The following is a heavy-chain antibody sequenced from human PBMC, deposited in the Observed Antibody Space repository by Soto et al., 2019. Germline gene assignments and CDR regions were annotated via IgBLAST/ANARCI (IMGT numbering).Heavy chain of an antibody. V-gene: IGHV4-4*07. CDR3: ATGGQDFWSGPFDY. D-gene: IGHD3-3*01. CDR2: IDNSGST. J-gene: IGHJ4*02. CDR1: GGSISNYF. Sequence: SETLSLTCTVSGGSISNYFCNWIRQPAGKGLEWIGRIDNSGSTNYNPSLKSRITMSADTSRNQFSLKLNSVTAADTAVYYCATGGQDFWSGPFDYWGQGARGTVAS.